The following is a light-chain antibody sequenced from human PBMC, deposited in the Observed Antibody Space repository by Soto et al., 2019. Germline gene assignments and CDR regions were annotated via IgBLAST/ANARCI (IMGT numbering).Light chain of an antibody. CDR3: SSYTSTSRLEV. V-gene: IGLV2-14*01. CDR2: DVS. Sequence: QSALTQPASVSGSPGQSITISCNGTSSDIGDYNYVSWYQHHPGKAPKLMIYDVSNRTSGISNCFFGSKSGNTASLTISGHQAEDEANYYSSSYTSTSRLEVFGGGTKLTVL. CDR1: SSDIGDYNY. J-gene: IGLJ3*02.